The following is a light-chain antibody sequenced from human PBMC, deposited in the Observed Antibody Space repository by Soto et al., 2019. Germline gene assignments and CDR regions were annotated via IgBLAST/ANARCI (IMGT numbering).Light chain of an antibody. Sequence: DIQMTQSPSTLSASVGYRFTITCRASQSISSWLAWYQQKPGKAPKLLIYDASSLESGVPSRFSGSGSGTEFTLTISSLQPEDFATYYCQKLMSYPINCGKGKRREIK. CDR2: DAS. V-gene: IGKV1-5*01. CDR1: QSISSW. J-gene: IGKJ5*01. CDR3: QKLMSYPIN.